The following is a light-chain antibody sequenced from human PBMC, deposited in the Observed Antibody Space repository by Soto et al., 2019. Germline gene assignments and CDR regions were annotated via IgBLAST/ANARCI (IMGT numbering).Light chain of an antibody. Sequence: QSVLTQPRSASGTPGQRVTISCSGSSSNIESNYVYWYQQLPGSAPKLLIYRNDQRPSGVPDRFSGSKSGTSASLAISGLRSEDEADYYCAAWDDSLSALVFGGGTKLTVL. CDR3: AAWDDSLSALV. CDR2: RND. CDR1: SSNIESNY. J-gene: IGLJ3*02. V-gene: IGLV1-47*01.